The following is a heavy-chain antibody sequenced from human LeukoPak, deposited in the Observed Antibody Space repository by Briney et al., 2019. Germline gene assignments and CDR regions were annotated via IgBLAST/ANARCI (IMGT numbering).Heavy chain of an antibody. CDR3: ARDPDYYDSSGYYYAFDY. CDR1: GYSISSDYY. J-gene: IGHJ4*02. Sequence: PSETLSLTCTVSGYSISSDYYWGWIRQPPGKGLEWIGSIYHSGTTYYNPSLKRRVPISVDTPKNQFSLKLSSVTAADTAVYYCARDPDYYDSSGYYYAFDYWGQGTLVTVSS. D-gene: IGHD3-22*01. CDR2: IYHSGTT. V-gene: IGHV4-38-2*02.